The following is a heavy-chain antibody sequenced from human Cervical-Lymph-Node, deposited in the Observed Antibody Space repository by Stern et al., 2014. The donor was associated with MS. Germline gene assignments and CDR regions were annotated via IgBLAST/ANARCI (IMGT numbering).Heavy chain of an antibody. CDR2: IYPGDSDT. J-gene: IGHJ4*02. CDR3: ARGSAGAGAFFDY. CDR1: GYTFSNSW. Sequence: EVQLVESGAEVKKPGESLKISCKGSGYTFSNSWIGWVRQMPGRGLEWMGNIYPGDSDTRYSPSFQGQITISADKSISTAYLQWNSLKASDTALFYCARGSAGAGAFFDYWGQGTLVTVSS. V-gene: IGHV5-51*01. D-gene: IGHD2-8*02.